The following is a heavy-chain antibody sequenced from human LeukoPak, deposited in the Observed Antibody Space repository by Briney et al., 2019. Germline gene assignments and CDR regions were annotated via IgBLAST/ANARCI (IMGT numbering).Heavy chain of an antibody. D-gene: IGHD5-24*01. Sequence: SETLSFTCTVSGGSISSSSYYWGWVRQPPGKGLEWIGSMYYSGSTYYNPSLKSRVTISVDTSKNQFSLKLSSVTAADTAVYYCARQPRDGYNPRPYYFDYWGQGTLVTVSS. CDR3: ARQPRDGYNPRPYYFDY. CDR2: MYYSGST. V-gene: IGHV4-39*01. J-gene: IGHJ4*02. CDR1: GGSISSSSYY.